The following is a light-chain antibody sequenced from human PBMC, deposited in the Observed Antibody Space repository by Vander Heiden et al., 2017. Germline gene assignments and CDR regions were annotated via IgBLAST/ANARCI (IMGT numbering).Light chain of an antibody. Sequence: SYEPTQAPSVSVSPGQTASITCSGDKLGDKYACWYQQKPGQPPVVVIYQDRKRPSGIPERFSGSNSGNTATLTISGTQAMDEADYYCQAWDSSIGWVFGGGTKLTVL. CDR2: QDR. CDR1: KLGDKY. J-gene: IGLJ3*02. V-gene: IGLV3-1*01. CDR3: QAWDSSIGWV.